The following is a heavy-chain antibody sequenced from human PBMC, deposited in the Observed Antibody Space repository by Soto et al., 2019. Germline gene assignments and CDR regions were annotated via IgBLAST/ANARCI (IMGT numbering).Heavy chain of an antibody. CDR2: ISGSGGST. CDR1: GFTFSSYA. Sequence: GGSLRLSCAASGFTFSSYAMSWVRQAPGKGLEWVSAISGSGGSTYYADSVKGRFTISRDNSKNTLYLQMNSLRAEDTAVYYCAKVSESVAVAGPDAFDIWGQGTMVTVSS. V-gene: IGHV3-23*01. D-gene: IGHD6-19*01. J-gene: IGHJ3*02. CDR3: AKVSESVAVAGPDAFDI.